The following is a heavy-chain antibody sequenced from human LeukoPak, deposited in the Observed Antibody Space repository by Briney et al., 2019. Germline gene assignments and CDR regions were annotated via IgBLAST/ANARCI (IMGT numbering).Heavy chain of an antibody. CDR2: IYYSGST. Sequence: SETLSLTCTVSGGSISSYYWSWIRQPPGKGLEWIGYIYYSGSTNYNPSLKSRVTISVDTSKNQFSLKLSSVTAADTAMYYCARGDYYDSSGYYRVGYGMDVWGQGTTVTVSS. D-gene: IGHD3-22*01. V-gene: IGHV4-59*01. CDR3: ARGDYYDSSGYYRVGYGMDV. J-gene: IGHJ6*02. CDR1: GGSISSYY.